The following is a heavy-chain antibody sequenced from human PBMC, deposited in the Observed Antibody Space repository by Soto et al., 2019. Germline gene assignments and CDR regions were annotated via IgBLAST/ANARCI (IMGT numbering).Heavy chain of an antibody. Sequence: GGSLRLSCAASGFTFSSYSMNWVRQAPGKGLEWVSSISSSSSYIYYADSVKGRFTISRDNAKNSLYLQMNSLRAEDTAVYYCARENNDYAHHFGYWGQGTLVTVSS. J-gene: IGHJ4*02. CDR1: GFTFSSYS. V-gene: IGHV3-21*01. CDR3: ARENNDYAHHFGY. D-gene: IGHD5-12*01. CDR2: ISSSSSYI.